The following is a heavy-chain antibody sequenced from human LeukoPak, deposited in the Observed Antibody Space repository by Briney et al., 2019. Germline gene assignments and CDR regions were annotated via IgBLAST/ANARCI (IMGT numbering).Heavy chain of an antibody. CDR1: GFNFSASG. V-gene: IGHV3-30*02. CDR3: ARPGYTAGYDI. Sequence: GGSLRLSRAASGFNFSASGLHWVRQAPGKGRAWVAFIRHDGHTKYYADPVKGRFSISRDKSDTTLYLQMDSLRTEDTDVYYCARPGYTAGYDIWGQGTLVTVSS. J-gene: IGHJ3*02. D-gene: IGHD3-9*01. CDR2: IRHDGHTK.